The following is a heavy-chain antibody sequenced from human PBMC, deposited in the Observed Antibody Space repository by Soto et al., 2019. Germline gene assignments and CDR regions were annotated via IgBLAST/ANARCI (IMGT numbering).Heavy chain of an antibody. CDR2: IDPSDSYT. V-gene: IGHV5-10-1*01. CDR3: ARIRYYGSGSTPIYGMDV. D-gene: IGHD3-10*01. J-gene: IGHJ6*02. Sequence: LGESLKISCKGSGYSFTSYWISWVRQMPGKGLEWMGRIDPSDSYTNYSPSFQGHVTISADKSISTAYLQWSSLKASDTAMYYCARIRYYGSGSTPIYGMDVWGQGTTVTVSS. CDR1: GYSFTSYW.